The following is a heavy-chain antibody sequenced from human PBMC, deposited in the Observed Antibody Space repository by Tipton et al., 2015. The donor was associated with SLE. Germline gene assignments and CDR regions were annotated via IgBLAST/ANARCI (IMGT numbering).Heavy chain of an antibody. CDR2: INHSGST. D-gene: IGHD2-2*01. CDR3: ASLGDCSSTSCYLFDY. Sequence: LSLTCAVYGGSFSGYYWSWICQPPGKGLEWIGEINHSGSTNYNPSLKSRVTISVDTSKNQFSLKLSSVTAADTAVYYCASLGDCSSTSCYLFDYWGQGTLVTVSS. CDR1: GGSFSGYY. J-gene: IGHJ4*02. V-gene: IGHV4-34*01.